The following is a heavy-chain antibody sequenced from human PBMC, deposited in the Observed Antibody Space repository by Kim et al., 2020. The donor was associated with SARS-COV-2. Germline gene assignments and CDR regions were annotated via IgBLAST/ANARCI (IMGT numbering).Heavy chain of an antibody. CDR2: IIPLFRRT. J-gene: IGHJ6*02. D-gene: IGHD3-3*01. V-gene: IGHV1-69*13. CDR3: ARSLYDFRTNHYYGLDV. Sequence: SVKVSCKASGGTFSSDALNWVRQAPGQGLEWMGGIIPLFRRTNYAQKFQGRLTITADESTSTAYMELTSLRFEDTAMYFCARSLYDFRTNHYYGLDVWG. CDR1: GGTFSSDA.